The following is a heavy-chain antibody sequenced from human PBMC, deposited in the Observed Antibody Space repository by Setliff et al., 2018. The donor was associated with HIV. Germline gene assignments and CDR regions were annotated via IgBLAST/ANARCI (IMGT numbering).Heavy chain of an antibody. J-gene: IGHJ4*02. D-gene: IGHD6-19*01. CDR2: IRNDASNT. CDR3: AKTNGWYLIDY. CDR1: GFTVSSYW. Sequence: GGSLRLSCAASGFTVSSYWMTWVRQAPGKGLEWVTFIRNDASNTYYADSVKGRFTISRDSSKNTLYLQMDSLRTEDTAVYYCAKTNGWYLIDYWGQGTLVTVSS. V-gene: IGHV3-30*02.